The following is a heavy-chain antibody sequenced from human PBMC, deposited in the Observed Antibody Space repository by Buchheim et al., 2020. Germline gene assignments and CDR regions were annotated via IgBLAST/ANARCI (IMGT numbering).Heavy chain of an antibody. D-gene: IGHD6-13*01. V-gene: IGHV3-33*01. CDR1: GFTFSSYG. J-gene: IGHJ6*02. CDR2: IWYDGSNK. CDR3: ARDHVSSSWYTPWGLYGMDV. Sequence: QVQLVESGGGVVQPGRSLRLSCAASGFTFSSYGMHWVRQAPGKGLEWVAVIWYDGSNKYYADSVKGRFTISRDNSKNTLYLQMNSLRAEDTAVYYCARDHVSSSWYTPWGLYGMDVWGQGTT.